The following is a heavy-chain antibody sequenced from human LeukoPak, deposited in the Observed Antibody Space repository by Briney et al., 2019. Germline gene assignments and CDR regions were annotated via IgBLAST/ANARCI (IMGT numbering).Heavy chain of an antibody. J-gene: IGHJ3*02. V-gene: IGHV3-53*01. Sequence: GGSLRLSCAASGFTVSSNFMNWVRQAPGKGLEWVSDYADSVKGRFTISRDNSKNTLYLQMNSLRAEDTAVYYCARDLLGGGTFDIWGQGAMVTVSS. CDR1: GFTVSSNF. CDR3: ARDLLGGGTFDI. D-gene: IGHD3-16*01.